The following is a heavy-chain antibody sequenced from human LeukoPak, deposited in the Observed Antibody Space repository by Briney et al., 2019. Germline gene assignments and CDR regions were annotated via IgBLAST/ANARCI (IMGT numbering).Heavy chain of an antibody. CDR3: AREATVTTYAFDI. J-gene: IGHJ3*02. CDR1: GYTFTGYY. D-gene: IGHD4-11*01. V-gene: IGHV1-2*02. Sequence: ASVKVSCKASGYTFTGYYMHWVRQAPGQGLEWMGWINPNSGGTNYAQKFQGRVTMTRDTSISTAYMELSRLRSDDTAVYYCAREATVTTYAFDIWGQGTMVTVSS. CDR2: INPNSGGT.